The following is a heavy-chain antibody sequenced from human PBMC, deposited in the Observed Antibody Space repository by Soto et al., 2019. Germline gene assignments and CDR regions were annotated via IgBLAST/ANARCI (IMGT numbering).Heavy chain of an antibody. V-gene: IGHV1-69*13. Sequence: SVKVSCKASGGTFSSYAISWVRQAPGQGLEWMGGIIPIFGTANYAQKFQGRVTITADESTSTAYMELSSLRSEDTAVYYCAGKDGYNSLPAAFDIWGQGTRVTVSS. CDR1: GGTFSSYA. CDR2: IIPIFGTA. J-gene: IGHJ3*02. D-gene: IGHD5-12*01. CDR3: AGKDGYNSLPAAFDI.